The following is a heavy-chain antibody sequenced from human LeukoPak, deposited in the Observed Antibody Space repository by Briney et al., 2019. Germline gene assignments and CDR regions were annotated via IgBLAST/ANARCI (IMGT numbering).Heavy chain of an antibody. D-gene: IGHD6-6*01. CDR1: GGSISSGGYY. Sequence: SETLSLTCTVSGGSISSGGYYWSWIRQLPGKGLEWIGYIDYSGTAYYNPSLKSRVTISIDTSKNQFSVKLSSVTAADTAVYYCARDSYSSSIRWFDSWGQGTLVIVSS. V-gene: IGHV4-31*03. CDR3: ARDSYSSSIRWFDS. J-gene: IGHJ5*01. CDR2: IDYSGTA.